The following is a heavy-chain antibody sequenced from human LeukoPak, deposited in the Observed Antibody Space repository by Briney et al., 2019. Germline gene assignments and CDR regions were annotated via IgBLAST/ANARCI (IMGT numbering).Heavy chain of an antibody. Sequence: SETLSLTCAVYGGSFSGYYWSWIRQPPGKGLEWIGEINHSGSTNYNPSLKSRVTISVDTSKNQFSLKLTSVTAADTAVYYCASRSYNGMDVWGQGTTVTVSS. CDR1: GGSFSGYY. V-gene: IGHV4-34*01. CDR3: ASRSYNGMDV. D-gene: IGHD6-19*01. J-gene: IGHJ6*02. CDR2: INHSGST.